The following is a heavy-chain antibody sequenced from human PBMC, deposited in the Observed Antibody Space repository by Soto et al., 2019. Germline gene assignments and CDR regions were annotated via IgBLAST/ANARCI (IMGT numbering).Heavy chain of an antibody. Sequence: ASVNVSCKASGYTFTGYYIHWVREAPGQGLEWMGWINPQTGGTSYAQKFQGRVTLSRDTSINTAYLELSRLRFDDAAVYFCARERYQVISDGMDVWGQGTTVTVS. J-gene: IGHJ6*02. D-gene: IGHD2-2*01. CDR1: GYTFTGYY. CDR2: INPQTGGT. V-gene: IGHV1-2*02. CDR3: ARERYQVISDGMDV.